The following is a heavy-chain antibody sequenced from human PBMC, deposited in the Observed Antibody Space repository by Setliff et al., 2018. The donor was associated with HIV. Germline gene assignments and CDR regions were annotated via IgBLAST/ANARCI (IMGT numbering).Heavy chain of an antibody. J-gene: IGHJ5*02. CDR3: AKERNPYYYDSSGYSWFDP. CDR1: GFTFSSYA. V-gene: IGHV3-23*01. Sequence: SLKISCAASGFTFSSYAISWVRQAPGKGLEWVSAVSGGGGSTYYADSVKGRFTISRDNSKNTLYLQMNSLRAEDTAVYYCAKERNPYYYDSSGYSWFDPWGQGTLVTVSS. D-gene: IGHD3-22*01. CDR2: VSGGGGST.